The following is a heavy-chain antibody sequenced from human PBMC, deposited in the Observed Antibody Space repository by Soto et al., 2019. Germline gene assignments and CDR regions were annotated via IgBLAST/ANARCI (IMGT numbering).Heavy chain of an antibody. Sequence: ASVKVSCKASGYTFTSYDINLVRQATGQGLEWMGWMNPNSGNTGYAQKFQGRVTMTRNTSISTAYMELSSLRSEDTAVYYCARVPYDFWSGYRYYYYYMDVWGKGTTVTVSS. D-gene: IGHD3-3*01. CDR3: ARVPYDFWSGYRYYYYYMDV. V-gene: IGHV1-8*01. CDR2: MNPNSGNT. CDR1: GYTFTSYD. J-gene: IGHJ6*03.